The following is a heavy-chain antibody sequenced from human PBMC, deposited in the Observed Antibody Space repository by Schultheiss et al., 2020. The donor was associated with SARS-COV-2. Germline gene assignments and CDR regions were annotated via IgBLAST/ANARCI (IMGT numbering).Heavy chain of an antibody. D-gene: IGHD6-13*01. CDR2: ISYDGSNK. J-gene: IGHJ4*02. CDR1: GFTFSTYG. CDR3: ARDLAAAANEGDY. Sequence: GESLKISCAASGFTFSTYGMHWVRQAPGKGLEWVAIISYDGSNKYYADSVKGRFTISRDNSKNTLYLQMNSLRAEDTAVYYCARDLAAAANEGDYWGQGTLVTVSS. V-gene: IGHV3-33*08.